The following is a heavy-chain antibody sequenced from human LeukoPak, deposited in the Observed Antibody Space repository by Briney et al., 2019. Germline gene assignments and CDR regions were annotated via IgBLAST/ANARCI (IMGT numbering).Heavy chain of an antibody. V-gene: IGHV3-48*01. D-gene: IGHD1-26*01. Sequence: PGGSLRLSCAASGFTFRNYAMSWVRQAPGKGLEWVSYLSSSFSIHYADSVKGRFTISRDNAKNSLYLQMNSLRAEDTAVYYCARAFSGSYDYWGQGTQVTVSS. J-gene: IGHJ4*02. CDR2: LSSSFSI. CDR3: ARAFSGSYDY. CDR1: GFTFRNYA.